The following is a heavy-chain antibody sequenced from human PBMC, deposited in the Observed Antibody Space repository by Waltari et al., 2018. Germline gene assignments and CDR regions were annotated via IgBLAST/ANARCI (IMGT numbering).Heavy chain of an antibody. CDR1: CFAVRPPY. V-gene: IGHV3-53*02. CDR2: IDSEGAK. CDR3: ARAPNVGARVPIYGMDG. Sequence: EMQLVETGGDLIQPGGSLILSCSASCFAVRPPYLSWVRQAPGKGLEWVSLIDSEGAKYYADSVKGRFTISRDSSKNSLDLQMNSLRAEDTAVYFCARAPNVGARVPIYGMDGWGQGTTVTVSS. D-gene: IGHD3-10*01. J-gene: IGHJ6*02.